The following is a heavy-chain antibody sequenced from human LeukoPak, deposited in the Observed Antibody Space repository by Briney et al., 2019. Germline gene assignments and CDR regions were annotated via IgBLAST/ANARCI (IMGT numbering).Heavy chain of an antibody. Sequence: PSETLSLTSNVPGGSVSRNGYYWSWIRQQPGKCLEWVGHIYYRGSTYYNPSLQSRATISIDTSKNQFSLNLNSVAAADTAVYYCARVDLDRDYQSWFDPWGQGTLVTVSS. D-gene: IGHD4-11*01. CDR1: GGSVSRNGYY. CDR2: IYYRGST. CDR3: ARVDLDRDYQSWFDP. J-gene: IGHJ5*02. V-gene: IGHV4-31*03.